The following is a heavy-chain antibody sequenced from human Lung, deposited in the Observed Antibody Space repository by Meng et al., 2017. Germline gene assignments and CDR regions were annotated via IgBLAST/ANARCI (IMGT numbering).Heavy chain of an antibody. D-gene: IGHD3-10*01. CDR2: INHGGST. Sequence: QGQRQQLGAGLLRPSENLSLTWAVYGGSISGSYWSWIRQSPAKGLEWIGKINHGGSTNYNPSLESRVTISVDTPKNQFSLRLTSMTVADTAVYYCARERHSTIIRGVIDFWGQGALVTVSS. V-gene: IGHV4-34*01. CDR1: GGSISGSY. J-gene: IGHJ4*02. CDR3: ARERHSTIIRGVIDF.